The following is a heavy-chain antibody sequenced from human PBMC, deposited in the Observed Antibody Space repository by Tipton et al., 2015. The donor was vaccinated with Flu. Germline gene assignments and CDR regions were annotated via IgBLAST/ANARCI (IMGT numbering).Heavy chain of an antibody. Sequence: QLVQSGAEVKKPGESLRISCKGSGYSFTSYWISWVRQMPGKGLEWMGRIDPSDSYTNYSPSFQGHVTISADKSISTAYLQWSSLKASDTAMYYCARHPLFYTAMAADDIEVSYNWFDPWGQGTLVTVSS. CDR1: GYSFTSYW. D-gene: IGHD5-18*01. CDR3: ARHPLFYTAMAADDIEVSYNWFDP. CDR2: IDPSDSYT. V-gene: IGHV5-10-1*01. J-gene: IGHJ5*02.